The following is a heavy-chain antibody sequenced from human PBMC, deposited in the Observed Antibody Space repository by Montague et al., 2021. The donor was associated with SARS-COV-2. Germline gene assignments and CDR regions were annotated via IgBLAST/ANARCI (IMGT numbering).Heavy chain of an antibody. CDR3: AKQTGAGAIVYWYFEL. J-gene: IGHJ2*01. CDR2: IFGSGAGT. V-gene: IGHV3-23*01. Sequence: SLRLSCAASGFAFNNFAMTWVRQPPGKGLEWVSSIFGSGAGTYYADSVQGRFTISRDNSRNTLYLQMNSLRAEDTAKYYCAKQTGAGAIVYWYFELWGRGTVVSVSS. D-gene: IGHD6-25*01. CDR1: GFAFNNFA.